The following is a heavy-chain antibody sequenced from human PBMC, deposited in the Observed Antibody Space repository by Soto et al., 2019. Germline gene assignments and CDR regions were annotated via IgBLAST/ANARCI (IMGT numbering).Heavy chain of an antibody. D-gene: IGHD3-10*01. CDR1: AFSFSSYA. CDR2: ISFSGGSS. CDR3: LTPPYGGMDV. Sequence: EVPVMESGGGLVQAGGSLRLSCTFSAFSFSSYAMSWVRQATGKGLEWVAGISFSGGSSYLAESVKGRFSISRDNSKNTVDLQMNRLRVEDTAVYFCLTPPYGGMDVWGQGTTVTVSS. V-gene: IGHV3-23*01. J-gene: IGHJ6*02.